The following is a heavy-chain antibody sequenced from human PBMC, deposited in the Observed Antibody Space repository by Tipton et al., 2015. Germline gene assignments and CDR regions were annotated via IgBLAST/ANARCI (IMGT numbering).Heavy chain of an antibody. J-gene: IGHJ6*02. CDR1: GGSIRSYY. CDR2: IYYSGST. D-gene: IGHD3-10*01. CDR3: ARFRYYGSESERGYFHGLDV. V-gene: IGHV4-59*01. Sequence: TLSLTCTVSGGSIRSYYWSWIRQPPGKGLEWIGYIYYSGSTNYNPSLKSRVTISVDTSKSQFFLKLSSVTAADTAVYYCARFRYYGSESERGYFHGLDVWGQGTTVTVSS.